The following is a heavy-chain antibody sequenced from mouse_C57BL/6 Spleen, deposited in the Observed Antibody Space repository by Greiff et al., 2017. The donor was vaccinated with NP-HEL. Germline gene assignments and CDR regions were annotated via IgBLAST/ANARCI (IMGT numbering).Heavy chain of an antibody. V-gene: IGHV1-61*01. CDR1: GYTFTSYW. CDR3: AREDYGSSFRYFDV. CDR2: IYPSDSET. D-gene: IGHD1-1*01. Sequence: QVQLQQPGAELVRPGSSVKLSCKASGYTFTSYWMDWVKQRPGQGLEWIGNIYPSDSETHYNQKFKDKATLTVDKSSSTAYMQLSSLTSEDSAVYYCAREDYGSSFRYFDVWGTGTTVTVSS. J-gene: IGHJ1*03.